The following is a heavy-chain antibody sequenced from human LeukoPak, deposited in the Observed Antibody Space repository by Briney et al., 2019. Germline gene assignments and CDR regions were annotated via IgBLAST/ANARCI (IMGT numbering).Heavy chain of an antibody. CDR1: GGSFSGYY. D-gene: IGHD2-2*01. CDR2: INHSGST. Sequence: SETLSLTCAVYGGSFSGYYWSWIRQPPEKGLEWIGEINHSGSTNYNPSLKSRVTISVDTSKNQFSLKLSSVTAADTAVYYCARGRYCSSTSCYDFQRWGQGTLVTVSS. J-gene: IGHJ1*01. V-gene: IGHV4-34*01. CDR3: ARGRYCSSTSCYDFQR.